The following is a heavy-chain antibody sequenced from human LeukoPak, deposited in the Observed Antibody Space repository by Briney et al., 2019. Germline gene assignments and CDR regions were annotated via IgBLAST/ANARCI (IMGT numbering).Heavy chain of an antibody. CDR2: ISAYNGKT. CDR1: GYTFTGYY. CDR3: ARDPGNYFDSSGYYLRWLDP. J-gene: IGHJ5*02. D-gene: IGHD3-22*01. V-gene: IGHV1-18*04. Sequence: GASVKVSCKASGYTFTGYYMNWVRQAPGQGLEWMGWISAYNGKTKYAQKFQGRVTMTTDTSTSTAYVELRSLRSDDTAVYYCARDPGNYFDSSGYYLRWLDPWGQGTLVTVSS.